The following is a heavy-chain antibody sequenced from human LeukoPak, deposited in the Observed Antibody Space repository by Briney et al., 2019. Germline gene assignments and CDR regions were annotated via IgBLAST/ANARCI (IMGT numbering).Heavy chain of an antibody. V-gene: IGHV4-34*01. CDR2: INHSGST. J-gene: IGHJ5*02. Sequence: SETLSLTCAVYGGSFSGYYWSWLRQPPGKGVEWIGEINHSGSTNYNPSLKSRVTISVDTPKNQFSLKLSSVTAADTAVYYCARPVPSRLGWFDPWGQGTLVTVSS. CDR1: GGSFSGYY. CDR3: ARPVPSRLGWFDP. D-gene: IGHD1-1*01.